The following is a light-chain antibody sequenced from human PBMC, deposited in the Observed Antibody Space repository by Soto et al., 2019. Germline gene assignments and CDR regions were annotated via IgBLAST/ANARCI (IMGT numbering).Light chain of an antibody. CDR2: EVN. Sequence: QSALTQPASVSGSPGQSITVSCTGSSDDIGNFNLVSWYQQYPGKDPKLILYEVNKRPLGVSDRFSGSKSGNTASLTISGLQAEDEADYHCCSYAGSRWMFGGGTKLTVL. V-gene: IGLV2-23*02. CDR1: SDDIGNFNL. CDR3: CSYAGSRWM. J-gene: IGLJ3*02.